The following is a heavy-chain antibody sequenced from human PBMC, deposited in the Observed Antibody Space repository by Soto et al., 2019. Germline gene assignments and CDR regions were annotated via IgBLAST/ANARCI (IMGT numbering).Heavy chain of an antibody. CDR1: GFTFSSYA. V-gene: IGHV3-23*01. J-gene: IGHJ4*02. CDR2: ISGSGGST. D-gene: IGHD2-21*02. Sequence: EVQLLESGGGLVQPGGSLRLSCAASGFTFSSYAMSWVRQAPGKGLEWVSAISGSGGSTYYADSVKGRFTISRDNAENSVHLQMSSLRAEDTAVYYCARETPHCGGDCFDYWGQGTLVTVSS. CDR3: ARETPHCGGDCFDY.